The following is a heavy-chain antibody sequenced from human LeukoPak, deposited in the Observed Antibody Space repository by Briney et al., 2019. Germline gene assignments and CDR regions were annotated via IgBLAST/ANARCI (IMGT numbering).Heavy chain of an antibody. J-gene: IGHJ3*02. CDR2: IYYSGST. V-gene: IGHV4-59*08. CDR1: GGSISSYY. Sequence: SETLSLTCTVSGGSISSYYWSWIRQPPGKGLEWIGYIYYSGSTNYNPSLKSRVTISVDTSKNQFSLKLSSVTAADTAVYYCARRRRGSSVLDAFDIWGQGTMVTVSS. CDR3: ARRRRGSSVLDAFDI.